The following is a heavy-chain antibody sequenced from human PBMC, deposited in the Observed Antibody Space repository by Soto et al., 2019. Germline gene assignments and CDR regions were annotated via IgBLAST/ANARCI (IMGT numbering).Heavy chain of an antibody. CDR2: IYPGDSDT. D-gene: IGHD3-22*01. CDR3: ATTVRYYYDSSGYYRNLTEDAFDX. J-gene: IGHJ3*01. CDR1: GYSFTSYW. V-gene: IGHV5-51*01. Sequence: GESLKISCKGSGYSFTSYWIGWVRQMPGKGLEWMGIIYPGDSDTRYSPSFQGQVTISADKSISTAYLQWSSLKASDTAMYYCATTVRYYYDSSGYYRNLTEDAFDXWGQGTMVTVSS.